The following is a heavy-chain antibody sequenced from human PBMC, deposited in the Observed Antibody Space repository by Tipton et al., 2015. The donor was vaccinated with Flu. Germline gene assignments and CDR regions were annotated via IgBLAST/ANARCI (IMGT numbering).Heavy chain of an antibody. Sequence: TLSLTCTVSGGSISSYYWTWIRQTPGKGLEWMGYVYYTGTTTYNPSLKNRVTMSLDTSKSQLSLNLTSVTAADTAVYYCARDSRFSFGYDYYYGMDVWGQGTTVTVSS. CDR1: GGSISSYY. J-gene: IGHJ6*02. CDR2: VYYTGTT. D-gene: IGHD5-18*01. V-gene: IGHV4-59*12. CDR3: ARDSRFSFGYDYYYGMDV.